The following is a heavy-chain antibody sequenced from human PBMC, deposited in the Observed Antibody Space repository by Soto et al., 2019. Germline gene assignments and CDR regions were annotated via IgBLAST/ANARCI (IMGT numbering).Heavy chain of an antibody. V-gene: IGHV3-23*01. D-gene: IGHD3-10*01. CDR1: GFTFSSYA. CDR3: ATVVRGN. CDR2: ISGSGGST. Sequence: HPGGSLRLSCAASGFTFSSYAMSWVRQAPGKGLEWVSAISGSGGSTYYADSVRGRFTISRDNAKNSLHLQMNSLRVEDTAVYYCATVVRGNWGQGTLVTVSS. J-gene: IGHJ4*02.